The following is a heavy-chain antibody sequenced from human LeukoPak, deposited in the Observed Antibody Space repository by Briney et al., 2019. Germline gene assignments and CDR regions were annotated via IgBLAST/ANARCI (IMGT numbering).Heavy chain of an antibody. J-gene: IGHJ4*02. CDR3: TTVVVITSGGVIVIPDY. CDR1: GFTFSSYA. CDR2: IKSKTDGGTT. V-gene: IGHV3-15*01. D-gene: IGHD3-16*02. Sequence: PGGSLRLSCAASGFTFSSYAMSWVRQAPGKGLEWVGRIKSKTDGGTTNYAASVKGRFTISRDDSKNTLFLQMNSLKTEDTALYYCTTVVVITSGGVIVIPDYWGQGTLVTVSS.